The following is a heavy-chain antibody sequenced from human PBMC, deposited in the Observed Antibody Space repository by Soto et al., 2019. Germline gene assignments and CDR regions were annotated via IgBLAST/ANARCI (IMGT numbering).Heavy chain of an antibody. Sequence: GGSLRLSCAASGFPFSSYGMHWVRQAPGKGLEWVAVMSYDGSDKYYADSVKGRFTISRDNSKNTLYLQMNSLRAEDTAVYYCAKDLYHSSGWYSRFHYGMDFWGHGTTVTVSS. CDR2: MSYDGSDK. J-gene: IGHJ6*02. V-gene: IGHV3-30*18. CDR3: AKDLYHSSGWYSRFHYGMDF. D-gene: IGHD6-19*01. CDR1: GFPFSSYG.